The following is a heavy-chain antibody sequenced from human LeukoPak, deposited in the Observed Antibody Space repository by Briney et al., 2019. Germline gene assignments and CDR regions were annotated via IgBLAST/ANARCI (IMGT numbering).Heavy chain of an antibody. J-gene: IGHJ4*02. Sequence: SGRSLRLSCTASGFTFGDYAMSWVRQAPGKGLEWVGFIRSKAYGGTTEYAASVKGRFTISRDDSKSIAYLQMNSLKTEDTAVYYCTRVGRGVVVPAAAYFDYWGQGTLVTDSS. CDR2: IRSKAYGGTT. V-gene: IGHV3-49*04. CDR1: GFTFGDYA. D-gene: IGHD2-2*01. CDR3: TRVGRGVVVPAAAYFDY.